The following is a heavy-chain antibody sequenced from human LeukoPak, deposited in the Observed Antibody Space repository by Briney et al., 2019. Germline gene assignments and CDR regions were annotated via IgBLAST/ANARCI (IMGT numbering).Heavy chain of an antibody. J-gene: IGHJ6*02. D-gene: IGHD3-22*01. CDR3: ARPYDSSGYYYYGMDV. CDR1: GYTFTSYG. V-gene: IGHV1-18*01. Sequence: ASVKVSCKASGYTFTSYGISWVRQAPGQGLEWMGWIGAYNGNTNYAQKLQGRVTMTTDTSTSTAYMELRSLRSDDTAVYYCARPYDSSGYYYYGMDVWGQGTTVTVSS. CDR2: IGAYNGNT.